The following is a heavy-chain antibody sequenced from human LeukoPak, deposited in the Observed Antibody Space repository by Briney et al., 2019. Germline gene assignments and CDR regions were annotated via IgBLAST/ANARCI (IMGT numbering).Heavy chain of an antibody. V-gene: IGHV3-23*01. CDR3: ASDLGYPYYFDS. CDR1: GFPLCSLA. CDR2: ISASGGST. Sequence: PGGSLSLSCAPSGFPLCSLAMSWGRQAPGKGLEWVSSISASGGSTWYADSVKGRCTISRDNSKSTLYLQMNSLRAEDTAVYYCASDLGYPYYFDSWGQGTLLTVSS. J-gene: IGHJ4*02. D-gene: IGHD7-27*01.